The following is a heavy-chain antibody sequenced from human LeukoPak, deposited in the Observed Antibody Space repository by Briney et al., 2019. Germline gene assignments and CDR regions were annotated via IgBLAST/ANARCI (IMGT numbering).Heavy chain of an antibody. D-gene: IGHD2-15*01. CDR3: ARACSGGSCYNDAFGI. J-gene: IGHJ3*02. CDR1: GGTFSSYA. Sequence: ASVKVSCKASGGTFSSYAISWVRQAPGQGLEWMGGIIPIFGTANYAQKFQGRVTITADKSTSTAYMELSSLRSEDTAVYYCARACSGGSCYNDAFGIWGQGTMVTVSS. V-gene: IGHV1-69*06. CDR2: IIPIFGTA.